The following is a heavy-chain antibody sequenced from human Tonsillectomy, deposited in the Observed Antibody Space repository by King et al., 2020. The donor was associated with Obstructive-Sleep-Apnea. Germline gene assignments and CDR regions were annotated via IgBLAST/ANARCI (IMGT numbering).Heavy chain of an antibody. CDR3: AKDMWQLVQSSYFDY. J-gene: IGHJ4*02. CDR2: ISWNSGSI. CDR1: GFTFDDYA. D-gene: IGHD6-13*01. Sequence: QLVQSGGGLVQPGRSLRLSCAASGFTFDDYAMHWVRQAPGKGLEWVSGISWNSGSIGYADSVKGRFTISRDNAKNSLYLQMNSLRAEDTALYYCAKDMWQLVQSSYFDYWGQGTLVTVSS. V-gene: IGHV3-9*01.